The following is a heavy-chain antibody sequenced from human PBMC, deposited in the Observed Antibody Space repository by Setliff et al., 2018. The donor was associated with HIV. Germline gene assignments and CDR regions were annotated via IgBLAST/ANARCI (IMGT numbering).Heavy chain of an antibody. J-gene: IGHJ4*02. Sequence: PSETLSLTCSVYGASISNSNSYWGWIRQPPGKRLEWLGSIYYSGTTYYNPSLKSRVTISVDTSKNQFSLKLYSVTAADTAVYYCARHPTVTSFQIDSWGQGTLVTVSS. D-gene: IGHD4-17*01. CDR3: ARHPTVTSFQIDS. CDR1: GASISNSNSY. V-gene: IGHV4-39*01. CDR2: IYYSGTT.